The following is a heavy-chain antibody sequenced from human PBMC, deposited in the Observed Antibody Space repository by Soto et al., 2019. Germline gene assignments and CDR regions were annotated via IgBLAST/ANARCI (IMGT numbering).Heavy chain of an antibody. J-gene: IGHJ5*02. CDR3: ARLPVWFGELFAWFDP. V-gene: IGHV4-39*01. CDR2: IYYSGST. CDR1: GGSISSSSYY. Sequence: SETLSLTCTVSGGSISSSSYYWGWIRQPPGKGLEWIGSIYYSGSTYYNASLKSRVTISVDTSKNQFSLKLSSVTAADTAVYYCARLPVWFGELFAWFDPWGQGTLVTVSS. D-gene: IGHD3-10*01.